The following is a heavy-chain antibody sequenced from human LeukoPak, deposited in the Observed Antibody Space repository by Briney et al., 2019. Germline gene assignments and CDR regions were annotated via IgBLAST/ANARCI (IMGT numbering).Heavy chain of an antibody. V-gene: IGHV3-23*01. CDR3: AKVEAARPGGHLVG. D-gene: IGHD6-6*01. J-gene: IGHJ4*02. Sequence: GESLRLSCAASGFTFSSYAMSWVRQAPGKGLEWVSAISGSGGSTYCADSVKGRFTISRDYSKNTLYLQMNSLRAEDTAVYYCAKVEAARPGGHLVGWGQGTLVTVSS. CDR1: GFTFSSYA. CDR2: ISGSGGST.